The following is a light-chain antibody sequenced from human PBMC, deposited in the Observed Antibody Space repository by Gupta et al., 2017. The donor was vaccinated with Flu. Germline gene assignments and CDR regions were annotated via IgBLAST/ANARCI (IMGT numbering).Light chain of an antibody. CDR2: LGS. CDR1: QSLVYTDGSTV. CDR3: RQRQQCPWA. J-gene: IGKJ1*01. Sequence: DVVMTQSPRSLPVALGQPASISCRSSQSLVYTDGSTVLHWFQQRPGPSPRRLIYLGSHRDSGVLVRLSGSGSCTHLTLEVSMVEIADVGIYSCRQRQQCPWAFGQGSKVEIK. V-gene: IGKV2-30*01.